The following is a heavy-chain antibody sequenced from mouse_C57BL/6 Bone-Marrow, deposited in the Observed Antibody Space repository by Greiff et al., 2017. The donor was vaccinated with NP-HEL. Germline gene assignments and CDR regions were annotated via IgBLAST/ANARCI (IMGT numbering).Heavy chain of an antibody. V-gene: IGHV1-55*01. Sequence: QVQLQQPGAELVKPGASVKMSCKASGYTFTSYWITWVKQRPGQGLEWIGDIYPGSGSTNYNEKFKSKATLTVDTSSSTAYMQLSSLTSEDSAVYYGARCDYDEAWFAYWGQGTLVTVSA. D-gene: IGHD2-4*01. CDR2: IYPGSGST. CDR1: GYTFTSYW. CDR3: ARCDYDEAWFAY. J-gene: IGHJ3*01.